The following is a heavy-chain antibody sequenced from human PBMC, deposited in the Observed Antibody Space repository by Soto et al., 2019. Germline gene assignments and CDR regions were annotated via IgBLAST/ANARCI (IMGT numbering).Heavy chain of an antibody. CDR2: IDPDVTTT. Sequence: GGSLRLSCALSGFDSSYYWIQWFRQSPGKGLEWVSRIDPDVTTTNYADSVKGRFSVSRDNAKKTIYLQMDSLTADDTALYYCVRGPRPSSAGTGDYWGQGTLVTVSS. V-gene: IGHV3-74*01. CDR1: GFDSSYYW. J-gene: IGHJ4*02. CDR3: VRGPRPSSAGTGDY. D-gene: IGHD1-1*01.